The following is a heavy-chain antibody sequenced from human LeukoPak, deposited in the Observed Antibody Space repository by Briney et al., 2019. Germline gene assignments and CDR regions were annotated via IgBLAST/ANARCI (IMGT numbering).Heavy chain of an antibody. J-gene: IGHJ4*02. CDR2: IYYSGST. CDR3: ARVSILTGYHPLWDY. D-gene: IGHD3-9*01. Sequence: PSETLSLTCTVSGGSISSSSYYWGWIRQPPGKGLEWIGSIYYSGSTYYNPSLKSRVTISVDTSKNQFSLKLSSVTAADTAVYYCARVSILTGYHPLWDYWGQGTLVTVSS. CDR1: GGSISSSSYY. V-gene: IGHV4-39*07.